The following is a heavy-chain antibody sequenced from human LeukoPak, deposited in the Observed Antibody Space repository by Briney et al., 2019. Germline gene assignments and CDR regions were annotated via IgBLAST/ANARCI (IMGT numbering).Heavy chain of an antibody. CDR3: ATGLAPLTT. CDR2: INTNTGNP. Sequence: ASVKVSCMASGYTFTSDAMKWVRQAPGQWLEWMGWINTNTGNPTYAQGSTGRFVFSLDPSVSTAYLQISSLKAEDTAVYYCATGLAPLTTWGQGTLVTVSS. CDR1: GYTFTSDA. J-gene: IGHJ5*02. D-gene: IGHD1-1*01. V-gene: IGHV7-4-1*02.